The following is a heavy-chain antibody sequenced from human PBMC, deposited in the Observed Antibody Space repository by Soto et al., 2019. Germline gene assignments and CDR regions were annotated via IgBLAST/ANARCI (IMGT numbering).Heavy chain of an antibody. Sequence: VQSGGEVKKPGASVRVSCKASGYAFSFGFSWVRQAPGQGLEWMGWISASDGSTNSAQKFRGRISLTTDTSTNTAYLDLLSLTSDDTAVYFCATYYFGSGSYYSFDNWGQGALVTLSS. D-gene: IGHD3-10*01. V-gene: IGHV1-18*01. J-gene: IGHJ4*02. CDR2: ISASDGST. CDR3: ATYYFGSGSYYSFDN. CDR1: GYAFSFG.